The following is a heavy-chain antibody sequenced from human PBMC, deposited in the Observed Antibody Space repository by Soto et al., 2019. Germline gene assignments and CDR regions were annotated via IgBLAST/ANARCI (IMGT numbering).Heavy chain of an antibody. V-gene: IGHV4-59*01. Sequence: SETLSLTCSVSGGSMDRYYWNWIRQPPGKGLEWIGCVYYSGSANYNPSLKSRLTISVDTSKNQFSLKLTSVTASDTALYYCARAAGEGSPYNWFDPWGQGTLVTVSS. CDR3: ARAAGEGSPYNWFDP. J-gene: IGHJ5*02. CDR1: GGSMDRYY. CDR2: VYYSGSA.